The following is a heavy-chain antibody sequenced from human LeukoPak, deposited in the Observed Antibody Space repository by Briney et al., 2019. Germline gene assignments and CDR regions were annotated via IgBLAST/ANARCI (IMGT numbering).Heavy chain of an antibody. CDR1: GGSFSGYY. CDR3: ARTYSSSWYVNWFDP. Sequence: SETLSLTCAVYGGSFSGYYWSWIRQPPGKGLEWIGEIYHSGSTNYNPSLKSRVTISVDKSKNQFSLKLSSVTAADTAVYYCARTYSSSWYVNWFDPWGQGTLVTVSS. J-gene: IGHJ5*02. CDR2: IYHSGST. V-gene: IGHV4-34*01. D-gene: IGHD6-13*01.